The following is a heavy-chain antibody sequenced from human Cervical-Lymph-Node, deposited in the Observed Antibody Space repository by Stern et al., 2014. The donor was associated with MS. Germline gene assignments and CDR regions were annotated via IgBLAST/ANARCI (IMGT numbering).Heavy chain of an antibody. D-gene: IGHD2-21*01. V-gene: IGHV1-18*01. Sequence: QVQLVQSGPEVKKPGASVKVSCKAYGSTFPTYGIYWVRQAPGQGLEWMGWIRDYNGDTNSAQKFQGIVTMTKDTSTNTAYMELRSLTSDDTAVYYCAQSLAYYGMDVWGQGTTVTVSS. CDR2: IRDYNGDT. J-gene: IGHJ6*02. CDR3: AQSLAYYGMDV. CDR1: GSTFPTYG.